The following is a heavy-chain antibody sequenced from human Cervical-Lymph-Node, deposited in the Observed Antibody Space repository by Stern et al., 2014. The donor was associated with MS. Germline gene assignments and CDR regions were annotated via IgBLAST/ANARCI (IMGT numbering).Heavy chain of an antibody. J-gene: IGHJ4*02. V-gene: IGHV3-9*01. CDR3: AKDINDYWSGPADY. CDR2: INRSGGNN. D-gene: IGHD3-3*01. Sequence: EVQLEESGGGLVQPGRSLRLSCAASGFTFADHAMHWVRQAPGKGLEWVAGINRSGGNNGYADVGEGRFTISRDNAKNSLYLQINSLRVEDTAFYECAKDINDYWSGPADYWGQGTLVTVSS. CDR1: GFTFADHA.